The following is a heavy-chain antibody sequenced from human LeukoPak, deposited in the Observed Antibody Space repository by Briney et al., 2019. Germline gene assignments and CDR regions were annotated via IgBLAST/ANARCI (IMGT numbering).Heavy chain of an antibody. Sequence: PSETLSLTCTVSGDSISSSSSYWGWIRQPPGEGLEWIGSIYYSGSTCYNTSLKSRVTISVDTSKNQFSLRLNSVTAADTAVYYCATTTIRLGYWGQGTLVTVSS. CDR1: GDSISSSSSY. V-gene: IGHV4-39*07. D-gene: IGHD1-26*01. CDR2: IYYSGST. J-gene: IGHJ4*02. CDR3: ATTTIRLGY.